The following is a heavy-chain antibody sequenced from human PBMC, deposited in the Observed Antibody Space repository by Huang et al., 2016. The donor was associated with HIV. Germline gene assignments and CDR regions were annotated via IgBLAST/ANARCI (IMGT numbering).Heavy chain of an antibody. D-gene: IGHD3-10*01. V-gene: IGHV4-39*01. CDR1: GGSIRSDNYY. Sequence: QLQLQESGPGLVKPSETLSLTCTVSGGSIRSDNYYWGWIRQPPGKGLEWIGSIYYSGSTYYNPALKRRATITVDTSKNQFSLKMRAVTAADTAVYYCARLPGSITMIRGVITDPYWGQGTLVTVSS. J-gene: IGHJ4*02. CDR2: IYYSGST. CDR3: ARLPGSITMIRGVITDPY.